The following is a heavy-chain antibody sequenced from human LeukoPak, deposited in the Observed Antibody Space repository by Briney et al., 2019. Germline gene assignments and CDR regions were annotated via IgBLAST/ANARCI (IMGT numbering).Heavy chain of an antibody. Sequence: ASVKVSCKASGYTFTSYGISWVRQAPGQGLEWMGWISAYNGNADYAQKFQGRVTMTTDTSTSTAYMELRSLRSDDTAVYYCARVGDQPPYYYYMDVWGNGTTVTVSS. CDR3: ARVGDQPPYYYYMDV. V-gene: IGHV1-18*01. CDR1: GYTFTSYG. D-gene: IGHD3-16*01. J-gene: IGHJ6*03. CDR2: ISAYNGNA.